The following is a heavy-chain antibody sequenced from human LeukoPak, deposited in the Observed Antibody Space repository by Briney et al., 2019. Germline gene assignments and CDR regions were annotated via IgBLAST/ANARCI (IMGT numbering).Heavy chain of an antibody. Sequence: SETLSLTCTVSGGSISPYYWTWIRQPPGKGLEWIGYIYYNGNTNYNPSLKSRITISVDTSKNQFSLRLKSVTAADTAVYYCARGPLSSRTTWTWFDPGGQGTLVTVSS. CDR3: ARGPLSSRTTWTWFDP. D-gene: IGHD6-13*01. CDR1: GGSISPYY. J-gene: IGHJ5*02. CDR2: IYYNGNT. V-gene: IGHV4-59*01.